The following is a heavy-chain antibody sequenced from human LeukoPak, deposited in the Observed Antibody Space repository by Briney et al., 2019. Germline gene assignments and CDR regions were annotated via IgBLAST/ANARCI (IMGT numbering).Heavy chain of an antibody. V-gene: IGHV4-39*01. CDR1: GGSISTSSYY. CDR2: MYYSGST. Sequence: SETLSLTCTVSGGSISTSSYYWGWIRQPPGKGLEWIGSMYYSGSTYYNPSLQSRVTISVDTSKNQFSLRLTSATAADTAVYYCARQGGLWLRAPFDYWGQGTLVTVSS. CDR3: ARQGGLWLRAPFDY. J-gene: IGHJ4*02. D-gene: IGHD5-18*01.